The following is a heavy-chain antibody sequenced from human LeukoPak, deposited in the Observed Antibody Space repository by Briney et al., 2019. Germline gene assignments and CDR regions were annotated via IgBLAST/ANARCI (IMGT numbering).Heavy chain of an antibody. Sequence: ETLSLTCTVSGGSISSYYWSWIRQPPGKGLEWIGYIYYSGSTNYDPSLKSRVTISVDTSKNQFSLKLSSVTAADTAVYYCARGGSIAAAGTPIDYWGQGTLVTVSS. J-gene: IGHJ4*02. D-gene: IGHD6-13*01. CDR1: GGSISSYY. CDR3: ARGGSIAAAGTPIDY. V-gene: IGHV4-59*01. CDR2: IYYSGST.